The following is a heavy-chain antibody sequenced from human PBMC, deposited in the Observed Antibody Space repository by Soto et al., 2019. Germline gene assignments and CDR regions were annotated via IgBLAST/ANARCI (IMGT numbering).Heavy chain of an antibody. V-gene: IGHV4-59*06. CDR2: IYYSGST. CDR1: GGSISSYY. Sequence: SETLSLTCTVSGGSISSYYWSWIRQHPGKGLEWIGYIYYSGSTYYNPSLKSRVTISVDTSKNQFSLKLSSVTAADTAVYYCARGLDCTNGVCFEYYFDYWGQGTLVTVSS. D-gene: IGHD2-8*01. J-gene: IGHJ4*02. CDR3: ARGLDCTNGVCFEYYFDY.